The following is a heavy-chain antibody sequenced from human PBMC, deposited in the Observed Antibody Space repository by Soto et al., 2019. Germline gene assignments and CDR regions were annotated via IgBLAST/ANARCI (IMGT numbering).Heavy chain of an antibody. Sequence: GGSLRLSCAASGFTFTSYSMNWVRQAPGKGLEWVSYIRGTTHYADSVKGRFTISRDNARSSLYLQMNSLRADDTAVYYCAREDSFAFDIWGQGTMVTVSS. D-gene: IGHD3-16*02. CDR2: IRGTT. V-gene: IGHV3-48*01. CDR3: AREDSFAFDI. CDR1: GFTFTSYS. J-gene: IGHJ3*02.